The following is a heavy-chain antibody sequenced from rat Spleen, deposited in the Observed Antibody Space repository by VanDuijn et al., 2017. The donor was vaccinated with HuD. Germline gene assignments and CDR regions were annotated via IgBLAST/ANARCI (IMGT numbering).Heavy chain of an antibody. Sequence: EVRLVESGGDLVRPGRSLKLSCAASGFTFSDYNMAWVHQAPKKGLEWVATISNDGSSTYYRDSVKGRFTISRDNAKSTLYLQMDSLRSEDTATYYCAREDYYNGNWYFDFWGPGTMVTVSS. J-gene: IGHJ1*01. CDR2: ISNDGSST. CDR3: AREDYYNGNWYFDF. D-gene: IGHD1-1*01. V-gene: IGHV5-7*01. CDR1: GFTFSDYN.